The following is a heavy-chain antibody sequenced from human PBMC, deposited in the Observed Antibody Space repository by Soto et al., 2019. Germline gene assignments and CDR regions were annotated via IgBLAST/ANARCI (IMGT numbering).Heavy chain of an antibody. CDR2: INPDNGNT. CDR3: ARGIATGQLDP. D-gene: IGHD2-15*01. J-gene: IGHJ5*02. CDR1: GYTFTRYT. Sequence: ASVKVSCKASGYTFTRYTMNWVRQAPGQRLEWTGWINPDNGNTKSSQKFQDRVIITRDTSASTAYMDLSSLRSEDTAVYYCARGIATGQLDPWGQGTLVTVSS. V-gene: IGHV1-3*01.